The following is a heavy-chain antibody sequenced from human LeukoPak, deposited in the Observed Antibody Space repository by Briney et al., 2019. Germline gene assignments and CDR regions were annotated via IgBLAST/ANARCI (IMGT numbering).Heavy chain of an antibody. Sequence: ASVKVSCKASGYTFTGYYMHWVRQAPGQGLEWIGWINPNSGSTNYPQKYQGRVTMTRETSISTAYMELSRLRSDDTAVYYCARDWSYYDILTGYYAQGNWFDPWGQGTLVTVSS. J-gene: IGHJ5*02. CDR1: GYTFTGYY. D-gene: IGHD3-9*01. V-gene: IGHV1-2*02. CDR3: ARDWSYYDILTGYYAQGNWFDP. CDR2: INPNSGST.